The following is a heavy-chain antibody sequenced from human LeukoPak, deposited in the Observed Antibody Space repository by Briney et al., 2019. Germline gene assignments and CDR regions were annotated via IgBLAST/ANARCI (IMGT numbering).Heavy chain of an antibody. J-gene: IGHJ4*02. D-gene: IGHD5-18*01. CDR3: ARGDSYGYSD. Sequence: ASVKVSCKASGYIFTGYYMHWVRQAPGQGLEWMGWINPNSGDTNYAQKFQGRVTMTRDTSISTAYMELSRLRSDDTAVYYCARGDSYGYSDWGQGTLVTVSS. CDR2: INPNSGDT. CDR1: GYIFTGYY. V-gene: IGHV1-2*02.